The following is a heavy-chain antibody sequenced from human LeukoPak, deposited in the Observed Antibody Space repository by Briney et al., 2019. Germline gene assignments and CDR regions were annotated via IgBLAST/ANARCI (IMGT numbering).Heavy chain of an antibody. J-gene: IGHJ3*02. V-gene: IGHV4-30-4*01. Sequence: PSQTLSLTCTVSGGSISSGDYYWSWIRQPPGKGLEWIGYIYYSGSTYFNPSLKSRIIISADASKNQFSLNLSSMTAADTAVYYCARGDYGDFGASDIWGQGTLVTVSS. CDR1: GGSISSGDYY. CDR3: ARGDYGDFGASDI. D-gene: IGHD4-17*01. CDR2: IYYSGST.